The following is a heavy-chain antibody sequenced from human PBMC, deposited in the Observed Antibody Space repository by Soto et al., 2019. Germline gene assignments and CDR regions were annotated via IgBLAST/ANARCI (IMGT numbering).Heavy chain of an antibody. CDR1: GGSISSYY. V-gene: IGHV4-59*01. J-gene: IGHJ4*02. Sequence: TLSLTCTVSGGSISSYYWSWIRQPPGKGLEWIGYIYYSGITDYNPSLKSRVTISVDTSKSQFSLKLSSVTAADTAVYYCARGGGVYYFDYWGQGTLVTVS. CDR2: IYYSGIT. CDR3: ARGGGVYYFDY. D-gene: IGHD2-8*02.